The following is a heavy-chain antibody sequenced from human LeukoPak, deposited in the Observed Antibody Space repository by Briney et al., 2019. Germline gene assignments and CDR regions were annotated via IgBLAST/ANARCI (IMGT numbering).Heavy chain of an antibody. CDR1: GLTFSSFA. Sequence: VRSLRLSCAPSGLTFSSFAMSWVGESPGNGVKCVSGISTNGGSTSYADSVKGRFTISRDNPRNTLYMQMNSLSAEDTAVYYCSVMHRYYDGSGYWVQWGQGTLVTVSS. J-gene: IGHJ4*02. CDR3: SVMHRYYDGSGYWVQ. V-gene: IGHV3-23*01. CDR2: ISTNGGST. D-gene: IGHD3-22*01.